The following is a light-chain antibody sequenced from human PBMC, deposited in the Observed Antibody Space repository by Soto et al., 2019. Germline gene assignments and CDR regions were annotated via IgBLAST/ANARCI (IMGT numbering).Light chain of an antibody. V-gene: IGLV2-11*01. CDR1: YCDVGTFYF. CDR3: CSYAGSYTYI. J-gene: IGLJ1*01. Sequence: QSVLTQPRSVSGSPGQSVTISCPGSYCDVGTFYFVSWYQQYPGKGPKLIIYDVTERPSGVPDRFSGSKSGNTASLTISGLQADDEADYFCCSYAGSYTYIFGSGTKVTVL. CDR2: DVT.